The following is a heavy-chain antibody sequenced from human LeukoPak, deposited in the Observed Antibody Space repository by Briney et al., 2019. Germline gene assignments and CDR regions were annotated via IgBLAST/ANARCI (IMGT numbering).Heavy chain of an antibody. CDR1: GGSISSGGYY. CDR3: ARVGGLRNDY. Sequence: PSETLSLTCTVSGGSISSGGYYWSWIRQHPGTGLEWIGYIYYSGSTYYNPSLKSRVTISVDTSKNQFSLKLSSVTAADTAVYYCARVGGLRNDYWGQGTLVTVSS. J-gene: IGHJ4*02. V-gene: IGHV4-31*03. D-gene: IGHD3-16*01. CDR2: IYYSGST.